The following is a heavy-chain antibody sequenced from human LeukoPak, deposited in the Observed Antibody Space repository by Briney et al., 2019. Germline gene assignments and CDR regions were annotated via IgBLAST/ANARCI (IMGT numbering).Heavy chain of an antibody. CDR1: GYTFTSYG. J-gene: IGHJ4*02. CDR3: ARDFFHGHCSGLTCFLLDS. V-gene: IGHV1-18*01. Sequence: VASVKVSCKASGYTFTSYGITWVRQAPGQGLEWVGWISAHYGNTNYAQKFQGRLTMTTDTSTNTAYMELRSLRPDDTAVYFCARDFFHGHCSGLTCFLLDSWGQGSLVTVSS. CDR2: ISAHYGNT. D-gene: IGHD2-15*01.